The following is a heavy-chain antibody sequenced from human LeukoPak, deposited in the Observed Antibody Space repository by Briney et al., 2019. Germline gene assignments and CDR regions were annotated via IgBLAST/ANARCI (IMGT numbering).Heavy chain of an antibody. CDR1: GGTFSSYA. CDR3: AREGGDYYDSSGYYYAHNWFDP. CDR2: IIPIFGTA. V-gene: IGHV1-69*13. Sequence: SVKVSCKASGGTFSSYAISWVRQAPGQGLGWMGGIIPIFGTANYAQKFQGRVTITADESTSTAYMELSSLRSEDTAVYYCAREGGDYYDSSGYYYAHNWFDPWGQGTLVTVSS. D-gene: IGHD3-22*01. J-gene: IGHJ5*02.